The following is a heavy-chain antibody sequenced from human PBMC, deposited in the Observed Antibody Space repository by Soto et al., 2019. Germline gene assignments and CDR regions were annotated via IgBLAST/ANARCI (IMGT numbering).Heavy chain of an antibody. Sequence: ASVTVSCKGCGYSFMDYDINWVRQATGLGLEWMGWMNPNTGNTRYAQKFQGRFTMTRDTSISTVYMELGSLTSEDTAVYYCARGKLATLTDFWGQGTPVTVSS. D-gene: IGHD5-12*01. J-gene: IGHJ4*02. CDR2: MNPNTGNT. CDR1: GYSFMDYD. CDR3: ARGKLATLTDF. V-gene: IGHV1-8*01.